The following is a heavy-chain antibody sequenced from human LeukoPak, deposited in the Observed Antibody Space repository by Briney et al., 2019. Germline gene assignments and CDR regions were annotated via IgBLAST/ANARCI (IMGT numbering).Heavy chain of an antibody. V-gene: IGHV4-59*12. J-gene: IGHJ4*02. CDR2: IYYSGST. CDR3: ASTNSDWVDY. CDR1: GGSISNYY. D-gene: IGHD6-19*01. Sequence: PSETLSLTCTVSGGSISNYYWSWIRQPPGKGLEWIGYIYYSGSTNYNPPLKSRVTMSVDTSKNQFSLKLSSVTAADTAVYYCASTNSDWVDYWGQGTLVTVSS.